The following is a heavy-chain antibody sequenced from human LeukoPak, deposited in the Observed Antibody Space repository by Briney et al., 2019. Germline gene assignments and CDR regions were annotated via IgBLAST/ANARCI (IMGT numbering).Heavy chain of an antibody. J-gene: IGHJ5*02. D-gene: IGHD4/OR15-4a*01. CDR1: GGSISTYY. V-gene: IGHV4-4*07. Sequence: SGPTLVKPSETLSLTCTVSGGSISTYYWSWIRQPAGKGLEWIGLISTTGSPKYNPSLKSRVTMSVDTSKNQFSLKLSSVTAADTAVYYCARDLTTPPYNWFDPWGQGILVTVSS. CDR2: ISTTGSP. CDR3: ARDLTTPPYNWFDP.